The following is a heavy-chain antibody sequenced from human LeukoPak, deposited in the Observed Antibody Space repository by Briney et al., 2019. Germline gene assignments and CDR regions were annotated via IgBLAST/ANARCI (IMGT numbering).Heavy chain of an antibody. J-gene: IGHJ4*02. D-gene: IGHD4-17*01. CDR2: IIPILGIA. CDR1: GGTLSSYG. Sequence: SVKVSCKASGGTLSSYGISWVRQAPGQGLEWMGRIIPILGIANYAQKFQGRVTITADKSTSTAYMELSSLRSEDTAVYYCARAETTVTTPFDYWGQGTLVTVSS. V-gene: IGHV1-69*04. CDR3: ARAETTVTTPFDY.